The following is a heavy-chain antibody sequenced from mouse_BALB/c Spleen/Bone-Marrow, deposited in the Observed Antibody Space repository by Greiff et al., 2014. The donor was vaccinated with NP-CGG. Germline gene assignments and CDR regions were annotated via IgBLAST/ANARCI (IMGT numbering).Heavy chain of an antibody. J-gene: IGHJ2*01. CDR2: IHPNSGNT. Sequence: VQLQQSGSVLVRPGASVKLSCKASGYTFTSSWMHWAKQRPGQGLEWIEEIHPNSGNTNYNEKFKGKATLTVDTSSSTAYVDXXXLTSEDSAVYYCANYYGSSSYWGQGTTLTVSS. V-gene: IGHV1S130*01. CDR3: ANYYGSSSY. CDR1: GYTFTSSW. D-gene: IGHD1-1*01.